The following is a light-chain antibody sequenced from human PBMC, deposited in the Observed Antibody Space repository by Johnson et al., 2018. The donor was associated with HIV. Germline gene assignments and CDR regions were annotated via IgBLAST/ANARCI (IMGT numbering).Light chain of an antibody. CDR1: SSNIGNNY. CDR2: DNN. J-gene: IGLJ1*01. CDR3: GTWDNSLSTGAV. Sequence: QSVLTQPPSVSAAPGQKVTISCSGSSSNIGNNYVSWYQQLPGTAPKLLIYDNNKRPSGIPDRFSGSKSGTSATLGIAGLPTGDEADYYCGTWDNSLSTGAVFGTGTKVTVL. V-gene: IGLV1-51*01.